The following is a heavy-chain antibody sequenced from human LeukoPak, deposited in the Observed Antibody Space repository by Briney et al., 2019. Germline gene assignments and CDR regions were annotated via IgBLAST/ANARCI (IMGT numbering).Heavy chain of an antibody. J-gene: IGHJ4*02. CDR1: GGSIRGYY. Sequence: KPSETLSLACTVSGGSIRGYYWSWIRQPPGEGLEWIGYIYYSGSTNYNPSLKSRVTISVDTSKNQFSLKLSAVTAADTAVYYCARHEFDSGSLPYFDYWGQGILVTVSS. CDR3: ARHEFDSGSLPYFDY. CDR2: IYYSGST. V-gene: IGHV4-59*08. D-gene: IGHD3-10*01.